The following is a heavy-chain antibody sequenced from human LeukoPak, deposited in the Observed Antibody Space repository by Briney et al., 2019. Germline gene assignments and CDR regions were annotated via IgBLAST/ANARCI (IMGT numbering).Heavy chain of an antibody. CDR1: GFTFSDYK. Sequence: PGGSLRLSCVASGFTFSDYKMHWVRQAPGKGLEWVSYISSSSGTKYYADSVKGRFTISRDNAKNSLYLQMNSLRAEDTAVYYCARDGEPIDYWGQGTLVTVSS. V-gene: IGHV3-48*04. CDR2: ISSSSGTK. D-gene: IGHD1-14*01. CDR3: ARDGEPIDY. J-gene: IGHJ4*02.